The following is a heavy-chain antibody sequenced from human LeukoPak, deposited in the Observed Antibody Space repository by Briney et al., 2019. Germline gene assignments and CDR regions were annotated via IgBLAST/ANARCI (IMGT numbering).Heavy chain of an antibody. CDR1: GASITIYF. CDR2: MYYSGNT. Sequence: ASETLSLTCTVSGASITIYFWSWIRQPPGKGLEWIAYMYYSGNTNYNPSLKSRVIISVDKSKNQLSLNLSSVTAAETAVYYCARDTRGAFDLWGQGTMVTVSS. D-gene: IGHD2-2*01. V-gene: IGHV4-59*01. CDR3: ARDTRGAFDL. J-gene: IGHJ3*01.